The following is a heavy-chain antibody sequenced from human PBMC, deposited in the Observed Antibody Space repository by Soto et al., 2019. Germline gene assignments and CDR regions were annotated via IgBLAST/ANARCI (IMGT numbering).Heavy chain of an antibody. CDR2: ISAYNGNT. V-gene: IGHV1-18*01. D-gene: IGHD5-12*01. CDR3: ARGDGYNWLAY. J-gene: IGHJ4*02. CDR1: GYTFTNFG. Sequence: ASVKVSCKASGYTFTNFGISWVRQAPGQGLEWMGWISAYNGNTNYAQKFQGRVTMTTDTSTSTAYMEVRSLRFDDTDVYYCARGDGYNWLAYWGQGTLVTVSS.